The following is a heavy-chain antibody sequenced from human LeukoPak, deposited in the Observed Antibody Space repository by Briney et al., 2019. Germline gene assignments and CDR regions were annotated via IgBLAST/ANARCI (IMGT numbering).Heavy chain of an antibody. CDR3: ARSSPIVVVPAAAKRKKYYFDY. CDR1: GYSFTSYG. D-gene: IGHD2-2*01. J-gene: IGHJ4*02. Sequence: GASVKVSCKASGYSFTSYGLTWVRQAPGQGLEWMGWINTYNGSTNYAQNFQGRITMTTDTPTSTAYMELRSLRSEDTAVYYCARSSPIVVVPAAAKRKKYYFDYWGQGTLVTVSS. CDR2: INTYNGST. V-gene: IGHV1-18*01.